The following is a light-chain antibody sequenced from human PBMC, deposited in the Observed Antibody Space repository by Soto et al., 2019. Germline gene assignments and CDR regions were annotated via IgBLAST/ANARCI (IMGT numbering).Light chain of an antibody. V-gene: IGKV1-39*01. CDR2: TSF. CDR3: QQAFSAEWT. Sequence: DIPVTQSPAALSASXGYRVSSTCRASQSFGTFLNWYQQKPGEAPNLLIHTSFTLYSGVPSRFSGTGSGTDFTLTISSLQPEDFATYFCQQAFSAEWTFGQGTKVDI. J-gene: IGKJ1*01. CDR1: QSFGTF.